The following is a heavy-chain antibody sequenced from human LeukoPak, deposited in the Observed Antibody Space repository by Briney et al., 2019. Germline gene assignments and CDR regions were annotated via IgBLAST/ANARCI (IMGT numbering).Heavy chain of an antibody. CDR1: GYTFTTYG. D-gene: IGHD3-22*01. Sequence: ASVKVSCKASGYTFTTYGISWVRQAPGQGLEWMGWISAYNGNTNYAQKLQGRVTMTTDTSTSTAYMELRSLRSDDTAVYYCAAGNYYDSSGYYHLGYFDYWGQGTLVTVSS. J-gene: IGHJ4*02. V-gene: IGHV1-18*01. CDR3: AAGNYYDSSGYYHLGYFDY. CDR2: ISAYNGNT.